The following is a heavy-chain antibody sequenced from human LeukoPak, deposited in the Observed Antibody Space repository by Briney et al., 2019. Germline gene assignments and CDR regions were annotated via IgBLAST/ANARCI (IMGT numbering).Heavy chain of an antibody. CDR2: FDPEDDET. D-gene: IGHD2-2*01. CDR3: AREGSSRFDY. J-gene: IGHJ4*02. CDR1: EYTLTDLS. Sequence: GASVKVSCKVSEYTLTDLSIHWVRQAPGKGLEWMGGFDPEDDETVYAQKLQGRVTMTTDTSTSTAYMELRNLRSDDTAVYYCAREGSSRFDYWGQGTLVTVSS. V-gene: IGHV1-24*01.